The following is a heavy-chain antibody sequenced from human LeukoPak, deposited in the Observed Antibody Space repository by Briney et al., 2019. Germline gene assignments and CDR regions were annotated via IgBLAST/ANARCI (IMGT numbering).Heavy chain of an antibody. CDR2: ISASSSFI. J-gene: IGHJ4*02. V-gene: IGHV3-21*01. D-gene: IGHD1-1*01. CDR3: VRDHNWAFDY. Sequence: PGGSLRLSCAATGFTFSSYNMNWVRQAPGKGLEWVTCISASSSFIYYADSVKGRFTISRDDAKSSLYLQMTSLRAEDTALYYCVRDHNWAFDYWGQGTLVTVSS. CDR1: GFTFSSYN.